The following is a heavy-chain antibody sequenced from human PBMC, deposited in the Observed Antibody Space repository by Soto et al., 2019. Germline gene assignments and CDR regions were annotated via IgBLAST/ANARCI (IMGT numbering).Heavy chain of an antibody. CDR1: GGSISSYY. CDR3: ARRFHWFGESTWYFDY. D-gene: IGHD3-10*01. J-gene: IGHJ4*02. Sequence: SETLSLTCTVSGGSISSYYWSWIRQPPGKGLEWIGYIYYSGSTNYNPSLKSRVTISVDTSKNQFSLKLSSVTAADTAVYYCARRFHWFGESTWYFDYWGQGSLVTVSS. CDR2: IYYSGST. V-gene: IGHV4-59*01.